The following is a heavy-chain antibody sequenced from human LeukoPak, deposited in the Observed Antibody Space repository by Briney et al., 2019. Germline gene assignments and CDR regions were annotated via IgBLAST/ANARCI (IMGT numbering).Heavy chain of an antibody. Sequence: GRSLRLSCAASGFTFDDYAMHWVRHAPGKGVEWVSGISWNSGSIVYADCVKGRFTRYRDKGKKSLYLEMNRLRAEDMALYYCAKGSGWKLNVYYFDYWGQGTLVTVSS. V-gene: IGHV3-9*03. CDR2: ISWNSGSI. D-gene: IGHD6-19*01. J-gene: IGHJ4*02. CDR3: AKGSGWKLNVYYFDY. CDR1: GFTFDDYA.